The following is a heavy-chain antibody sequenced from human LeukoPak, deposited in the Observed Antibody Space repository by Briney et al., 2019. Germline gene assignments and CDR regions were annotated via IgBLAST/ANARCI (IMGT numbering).Heavy chain of an antibody. J-gene: IGHJ4*02. CDR2: INQDGSEK. CDR1: GFTLSSYW. CDR3: AEGTAG. V-gene: IGHV3-7*01. Sequence: GGSLRLSCAASGFTLSSYWMIWVRQAPGKGLEWVANINQDGSEKFYVDSVRGRFTISRDNAKNSLYLQMNSLRAEDTAVYYCAEGTAGWGQGTLVSVSS. D-gene: IGHD1-1*01.